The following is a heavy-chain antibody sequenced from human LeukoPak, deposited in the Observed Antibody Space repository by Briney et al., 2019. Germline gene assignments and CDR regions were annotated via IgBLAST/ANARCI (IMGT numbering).Heavy chain of an antibody. Sequence: ASVKASCNASGSTFTSYGVSWVRQAPGQGLEWMGWISAYNGVTNTAQKFQSRVSMTTDTSTSTAYMELRSLRCDDTAVYYCARSTEFWSGYPSFDYWGQETLVTVSS. CDR2: ISAYNGVT. CDR1: GSTFTSYG. D-gene: IGHD3-3*01. CDR3: ARSTEFWSGYPSFDY. J-gene: IGHJ4*02. V-gene: IGHV1-18*01.